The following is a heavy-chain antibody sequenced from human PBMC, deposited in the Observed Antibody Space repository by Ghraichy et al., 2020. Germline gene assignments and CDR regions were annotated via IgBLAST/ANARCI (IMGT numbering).Heavy chain of an antibody. Sequence: LSLTCAASGFTFSDYSMNWVRQAPGKGLEWLSYISRRGTSIYYADSVKDRFTLSRDNAKNSLYLQMNSLRDEDTALYYCATDRDWAFDIWGQGTMVTVSS. J-gene: IGHJ3*02. V-gene: IGHV3-48*02. D-gene: IGHD2-21*01. CDR2: ISRRGTSI. CDR1: GFTFSDYS. CDR3: ATDRDWAFDI.